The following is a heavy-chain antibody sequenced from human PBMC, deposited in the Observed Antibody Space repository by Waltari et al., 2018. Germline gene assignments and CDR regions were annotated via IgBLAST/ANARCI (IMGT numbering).Heavy chain of an antibody. CDR2: INTNTGNP. V-gene: IGHV7-4-1*02. D-gene: IGHD2-15*01. CDR1: GYTFTSSA. CDR3: ARDYSGVNYYYYGMDV. Sequence: QVQLVKSGSELKKPGASVKVSCKASGYTFTSSAMNWVRQAHGQGLEWMGWINTNTGNPTYAQGFTGRFVFSLDTTVSTAYLQISSLNAEDTAVYYCARDYSGVNYYYYGMDVWGQGTTVTVSS. J-gene: IGHJ6*02.